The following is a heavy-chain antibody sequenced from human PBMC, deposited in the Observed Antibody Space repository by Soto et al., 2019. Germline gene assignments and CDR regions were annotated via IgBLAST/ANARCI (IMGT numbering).Heavy chain of an antibody. Sequence: ASVKVSCKASGYTFTSYDINWVRQATGQGLEWMGWMNPNSGNTGYAQKFQGRVTMTRNTSISTAYMELSSLRSEDTAVYYCARGLTSWLVLEYFQHWGQGTLVTVSS. V-gene: IGHV1-8*01. D-gene: IGHD6-19*01. CDR3: ARGLTSWLVLEYFQH. CDR2: MNPNSGNT. CDR1: GYTFTSYD. J-gene: IGHJ1*01.